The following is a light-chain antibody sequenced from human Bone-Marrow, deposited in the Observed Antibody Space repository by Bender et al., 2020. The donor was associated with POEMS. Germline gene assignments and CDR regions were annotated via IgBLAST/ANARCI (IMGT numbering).Light chain of an antibody. CDR2: SSH. J-gene: IGLJ2*01. CDR1: SSNIGAHA. Sequence: QSVLTQPPSASGTPGQRVTISCSGGSSNIGAHAVNWYQHLPGTAPKLLIYSSHRRPSEVPDRFSGSRSGNSASLAISGLQSEDEADYYCTSYTTNDTLIFGGGTRVTVL. CDR3: TSYTTNDTLI. V-gene: IGLV1-44*01.